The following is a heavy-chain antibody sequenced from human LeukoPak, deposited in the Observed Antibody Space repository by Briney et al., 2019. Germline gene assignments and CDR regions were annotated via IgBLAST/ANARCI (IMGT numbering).Heavy chain of an antibody. J-gene: IGHJ4*02. CDR3: ARGVAPTVVTGTTPPGFYFDC. D-gene: IGHD1-7*01. CDR2: IYYRGST. Sequence: SQTPSLTCTVSGRSISSGGYYRSWIRQHPGKGLEWIGYIYYRGSTYYNPSLKSRVTISVDTSKNQFSLKLSSVAAADTAVYYCARGVAPTVVTGTTPPGFYFDCRGQATLVTVSS. V-gene: IGHV4-31*03. CDR1: GRSISSGGYY.